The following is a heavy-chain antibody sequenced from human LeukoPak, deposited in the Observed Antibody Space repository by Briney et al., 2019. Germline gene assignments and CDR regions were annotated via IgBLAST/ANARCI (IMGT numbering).Heavy chain of an antibody. CDR3: ARGRGDVWGSYRRTPFDY. D-gene: IGHD3-16*02. CDR1: GGSISSGGYS. V-gene: IGHV4-30-2*01. J-gene: IGHJ4*02. CDR2: IYHSGST. Sequence: PSQTLSLTRAVSGGSISSGGYSWSWIRQPPGKGLEWTGYIYHSGSTNYNPSLKSRVTISVDTSKNQFSLKLSSVTAADTAVYYCARGRGDVWGSYRRTPFDYWGQGTLVTVSS.